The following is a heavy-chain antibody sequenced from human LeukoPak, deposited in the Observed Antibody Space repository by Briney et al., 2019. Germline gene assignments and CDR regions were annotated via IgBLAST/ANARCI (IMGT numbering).Heavy chain of an antibody. D-gene: IGHD6-19*01. CDR2: ISGSGGST. V-gene: IGHV3-23*01. CDR3: AKERNSGWTNYYFDY. Sequence: TGGSLRLSCVASGVTFTSYAMGWVRQAPGKGLEWVSRISGSGGSTYYADTVKGRFTISRDNSKNTLYVQMNSMRAEDTAVYYCAKERNSGWTNYYFDYWGQGTLVTVSS. CDR1: GVTFTSYA. J-gene: IGHJ4*02.